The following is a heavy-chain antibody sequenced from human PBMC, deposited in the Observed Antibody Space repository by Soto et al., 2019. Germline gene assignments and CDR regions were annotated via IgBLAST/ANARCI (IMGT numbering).Heavy chain of an antibody. D-gene: IGHD2-21*02. V-gene: IGHV4-34*01. J-gene: IGHJ5*02. CDR3: ARGRGDFDA. Sequence: PSETLSLTCAVYGASLSDNYCNWLRQPPGKGLEWIGEINHIGNTNYNPSLRSRVTISIDTSKNQLSLNLRSVSAADTAVYYCARGRGDFDAWGQGTPVTVSS. CDR2: INHIGNT. CDR1: GASLSDNY.